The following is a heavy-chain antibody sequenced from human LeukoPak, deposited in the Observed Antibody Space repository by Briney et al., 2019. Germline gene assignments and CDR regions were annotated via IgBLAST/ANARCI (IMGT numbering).Heavy chain of an antibody. CDR2: IYNSGST. CDR3: ARPKYADYDWPDWYFDL. CDR1: GGSISTSY. D-gene: IGHD4-17*01. J-gene: IGHJ2*01. V-gene: IGHV4-59*01. Sequence: SETLSLTCSVSGGSISTSYWIWIRQPPGKGLEWIGYIYNSGSTNYNPSFKSRVTISVDMSKNQFSLKLSSATAADTAAYYCARPKYADYDWPDWYFDLWGRGTLVTVSS.